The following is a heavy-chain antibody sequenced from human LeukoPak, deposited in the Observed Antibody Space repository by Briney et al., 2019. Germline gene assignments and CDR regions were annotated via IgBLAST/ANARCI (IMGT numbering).Heavy chain of an antibody. V-gene: IGHV3-30-3*01. D-gene: IGHD3-10*01. Sequence: GGSLGLSCAASGFTFRNYVIHWVRQAPGKGLEWVAVTSSDLNVKLYADSVKGRFTISRDNSRSTLYLQMNSLRPEDTAIYYCAREGYYGSGSPPSLYFNYWGQGTLVTVSS. CDR2: TSSDLNVK. CDR3: AREGYYGSGSPPSLYFNY. J-gene: IGHJ4*02. CDR1: GFTFRNYV.